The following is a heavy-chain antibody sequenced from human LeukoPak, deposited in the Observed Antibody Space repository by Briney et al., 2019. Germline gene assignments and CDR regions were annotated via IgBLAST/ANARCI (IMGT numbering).Heavy chain of an antibody. CDR1: GFTFSSYS. J-gene: IGHJ3*02. V-gene: IGHV3-21*01. CDR2: ISSSSSYI. CDR3: ARIHSNYPFDI. D-gene: IGHD4-11*01. Sequence: PGGSLRLSCAASGFTFSSYSMNWVRQAPGKGLEWVSSISSSSSYIYYADSVKGRFTISRDNAKNSLYLQMNSLRAEDTPVYYCARIHSNYPFDIWGQGTMVTVSS.